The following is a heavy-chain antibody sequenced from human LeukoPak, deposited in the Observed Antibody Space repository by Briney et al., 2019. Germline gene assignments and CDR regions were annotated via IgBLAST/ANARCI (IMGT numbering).Heavy chain of an antibody. J-gene: IGHJ6*02. CDR2: MYYNGNS. V-gene: IGHV4-39*07. CDR3: ARTAAALPIDHYYYYYGMDV. Sequence: SETLSLTCFVSGGSINSSSYYWGWIRQPPGKGLEWIGNMYYNGNSYYSPALKSRVTISVDTSKNQFSLKLSSVTAADTAVYYCARTAAALPIDHYYYYYGMDVWGQGTTVTVSS. CDR1: GGSINSSSYY. D-gene: IGHD6-13*01.